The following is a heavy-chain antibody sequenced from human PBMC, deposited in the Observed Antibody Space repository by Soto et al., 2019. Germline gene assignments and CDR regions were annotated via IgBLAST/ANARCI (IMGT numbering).Heavy chain of an antibody. Sequence: PSETLSLTCTVSGGSISISNYYWSWIRQPPGKGLEWIGYISYSGRTNYNPSLMSRVTISVDTSKNQFSLNLLSVTAADTAVYYCARSSCSDNIRCNWFDPWGQRTLVTVSS. J-gene: IGHJ5*02. CDR2: ISYSGRT. CDR1: GGSISISNYY. D-gene: IGHD2-15*01. CDR3: ARSSCSDNIRCNWFDP. V-gene: IGHV4-61*01.